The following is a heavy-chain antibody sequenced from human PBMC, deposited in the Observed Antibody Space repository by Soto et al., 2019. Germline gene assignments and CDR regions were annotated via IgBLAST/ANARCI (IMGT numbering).Heavy chain of an antibody. D-gene: IGHD3-3*01. V-gene: IGHV3-23*01. CDR2: IGASGDAT. Sequence: GGSLRRSCAASGFTLSDFGMSWVRQALGKGLEWVSVIGASGDATYYAAYVKGRFILSKDNSKNTLYLQMNSLTVADRAVYYCAKKVTIYAVDPADYWGQGTQVTVCS. CDR3: AKKVTIYAVDPADY. CDR1: GFTLSDFG. J-gene: IGHJ4*02.